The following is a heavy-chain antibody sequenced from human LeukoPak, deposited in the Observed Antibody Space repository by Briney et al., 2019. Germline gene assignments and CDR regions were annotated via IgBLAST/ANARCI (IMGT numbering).Heavy chain of an antibody. J-gene: IGHJ4*02. CDR2: ISSSSSTI. V-gene: IGHV3-48*01. CDR1: GFTFSSYS. CDR3: AKPYDYVWGSYRYMGSFDY. D-gene: IGHD3-16*02. Sequence: GGSLRLSCAASGFTFSSYSMNWVRQAPGKGLEWVSYISSSSSTIYYADSATGRFTISRDNAKNSLYLQMNSLRAEDTAVYYCAKPYDYVWGSYRYMGSFDYWGQGTLVTVSS.